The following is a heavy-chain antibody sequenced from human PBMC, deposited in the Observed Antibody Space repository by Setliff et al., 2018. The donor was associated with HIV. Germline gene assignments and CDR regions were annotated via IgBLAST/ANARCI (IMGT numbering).Heavy chain of an antibody. J-gene: IGHJ6*03. V-gene: IGHV1-24*01. D-gene: IGHD2-15*01. CDR3: ARDRAYCSSGSCYRHLVYYFYYMDV. CDR2: FDPEDGET. CDR1: GYTLTELS. Sequence: ASVKVSCKISGYTLTELSIHWVRQAPGKGLEWMANFDPEDGETFYAQKFQGRLTMTEDTSTDTAYMELSSLRSDDTAIYYCARDRAYCSSGSCYRHLVYYFYYMDVWGTGTTVTVS.